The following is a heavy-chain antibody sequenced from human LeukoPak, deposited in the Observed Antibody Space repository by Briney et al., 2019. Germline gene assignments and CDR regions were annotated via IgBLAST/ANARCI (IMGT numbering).Heavy chain of an antibody. CDR1: GATFSGYS. CDR2: INHSRIT. D-gene: IGHD1-26*01. CDR3: ATTSGH. J-gene: IGHJ4*02. Sequence: PSETLSLTCAVSGATFSGYSWNWIRQPPGKGLEWIGEINHSRITNYNPSLKSRVSISVDTSKNQFSLKLSSVTAADTAVYYCATTSGHWGQGTLVTVSS. V-gene: IGHV4-34*08.